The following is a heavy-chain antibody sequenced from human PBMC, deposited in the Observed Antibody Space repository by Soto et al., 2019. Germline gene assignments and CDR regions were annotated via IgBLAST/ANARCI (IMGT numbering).Heavy chain of an antibody. CDR3: ARDQSSGWDFDY. Sequence: GGSLRLSCAASGFTFSDYYMSWVRQAPGKGLEWVSYITSSGGTIYYADSVKGRFTISRDNAKNSLYLQMNSLRAEDTAVYYCARDQSSGWDFDYWGQGTLVTVSA. J-gene: IGHJ4*02. CDR1: GFTFSDYY. CDR2: ITSSGGTI. V-gene: IGHV3-11*01. D-gene: IGHD6-19*01.